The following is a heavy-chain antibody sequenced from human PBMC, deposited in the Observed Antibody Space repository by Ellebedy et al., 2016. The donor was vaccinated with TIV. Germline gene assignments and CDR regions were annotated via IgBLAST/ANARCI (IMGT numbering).Heavy chain of an antibody. Sequence: ATSVKVSCKAFGHTFTGHHMHWVRQDPGQGLEWVGWRNANTGDTHAAQKFQGRVAMTRDTSISMAYMELSRLTSDDTALYFCARDVALPSSLPRRFDPWGQGTLVIVSS. V-gene: IGHV1-2*02. CDR3: ARDVALPSSLPRRFDP. D-gene: IGHD2/OR15-2a*01. CDR2: RNANTGDT. CDR1: GHTFTGHH. J-gene: IGHJ5*02.